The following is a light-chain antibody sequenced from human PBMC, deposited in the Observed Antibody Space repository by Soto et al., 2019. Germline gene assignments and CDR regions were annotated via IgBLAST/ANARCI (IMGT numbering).Light chain of an antibody. CDR1: SSDVGGYNY. J-gene: IGLJ2*01. Sequence: QSLLTQPASVSGSPGQSITISCTGTSSDVGGYNYVSWYQQHPGKAPKLMIYDVNNRPSGVSNRFSGSKSDNTASLTISGLQAEDEADYYCCSYTSSNTVLFGGGTKLTVL. CDR3: CSYTSSNTVL. V-gene: IGLV2-14*01. CDR2: DVN.